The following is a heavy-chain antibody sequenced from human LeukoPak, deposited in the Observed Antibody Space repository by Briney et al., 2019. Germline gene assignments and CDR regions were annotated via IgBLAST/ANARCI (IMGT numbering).Heavy chain of an antibody. V-gene: IGHV3-7*01. Sequence: GGSLRLSCAASGFTFSSYLMSWVRQAPEKGLEWVANIKQDGSEKYYVDSVKGRFTISRDNAMNSLYLQMNSLRAEDTAVYYCARDSVRLPDYWGQGTLVTVSS. CDR1: GFTFSSYL. J-gene: IGHJ4*02. CDR2: IKQDGSEK. CDR3: ARDSVRLPDY.